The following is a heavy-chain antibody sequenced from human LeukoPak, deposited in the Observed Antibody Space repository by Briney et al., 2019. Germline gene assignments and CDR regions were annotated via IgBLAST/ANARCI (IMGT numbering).Heavy chain of an antibody. CDR3: ARDLGSGYYRPFDY. J-gene: IGHJ4*02. CDR2: ISSSSSYI. D-gene: IGHD3-22*01. V-gene: IGHV3-21*01. Sequence: GGSLRLSCAASGFTFSSYSMNWVRQAPGKGLEWVSSISSSSSYIYYADSVKGRFTISRDNAKNSLYLQMNNLRAEDTAVYYCARDLGSGYYRPFDYWGQGTLDTVSS. CDR1: GFTFSSYS.